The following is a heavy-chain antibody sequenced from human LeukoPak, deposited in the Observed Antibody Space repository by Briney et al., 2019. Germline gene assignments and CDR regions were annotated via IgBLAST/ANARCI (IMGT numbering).Heavy chain of an antibody. Sequence: GGSLRLSCAASGFTFSSYGMHWVRQAPGKGLEWVAVISYAGSNKYYADSVKGRFTISRDNSKNTLYLQMNSLRAEDTAVYYCAKDGGYCSGGSCYENWFDPWGQGTLVTVSS. V-gene: IGHV3-30*18. J-gene: IGHJ5*02. CDR2: ISYAGSNK. D-gene: IGHD2-15*01. CDR1: GFTFSSYG. CDR3: AKDGGYCSGGSCYENWFDP.